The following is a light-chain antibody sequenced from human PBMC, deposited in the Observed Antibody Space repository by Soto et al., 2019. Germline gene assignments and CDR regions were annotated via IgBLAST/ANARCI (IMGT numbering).Light chain of an antibody. V-gene: IGKV1-39*01. Sequence: DIQMTQSPSSLSASVGDRVTITCRASQAIRNDVGWYQQKPGKDPKRLIYVASRLESGVPSRFSGSGSETDFTLTINSLQPEDFATYYCQQSFGPPYTFGQGTKLE. CDR3: QQSFGPPYT. CDR1: QAIRND. CDR2: VAS. J-gene: IGKJ2*01.